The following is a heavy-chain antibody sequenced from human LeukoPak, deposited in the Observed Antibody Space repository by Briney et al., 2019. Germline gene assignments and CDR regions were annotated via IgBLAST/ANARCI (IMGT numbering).Heavy chain of an antibody. V-gene: IGHV1-3*01. J-gene: IGHJ4*02. Sequence: ASVKVSCKASGYTFTSYAMHWARQAPGQRLEWMGWINAGNGNTKYSQKFQGRVAITRDTSASTAYMELSSLRSEDTAVYYCARKEGGHFSPFDYWGQGTLVTVSS. D-gene: IGHD2/OR15-2a*01. CDR1: GYTFTSYA. CDR2: INAGNGNT. CDR3: ARKEGGHFSPFDY.